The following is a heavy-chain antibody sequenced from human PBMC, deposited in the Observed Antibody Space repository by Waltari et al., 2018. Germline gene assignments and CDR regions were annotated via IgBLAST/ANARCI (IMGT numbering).Heavy chain of an antibody. V-gene: IGHV1-69*04. CDR1: GGTFGSYA. CDR2: IIPLLYIT. J-gene: IGHJ6*03. Sequence: QVQLVQSGAEVKKPGSSVKVSCKVSGGTFGSYAISWVRQAPGQGLEWMGGIIPLLYITALAQKLQGRVTITADESARTAYMELNSLRSEDTAVYYCARAESSSSSPVYYYYMDVWGKGTTVTVSS. CDR3: ARAESSSSSPVYYYYMDV. D-gene: IGHD6-6*01.